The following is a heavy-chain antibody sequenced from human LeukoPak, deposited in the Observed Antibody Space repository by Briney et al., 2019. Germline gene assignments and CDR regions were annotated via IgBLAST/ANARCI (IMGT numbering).Heavy chain of an antibody. V-gene: IGHV3-30*18. Sequence: PGRSLRLSCAASGFTFSSYGMHWVRQALGKGLEWVAVISYDGSNKYYADSVKGRFTISRDNSKNTLYLQMNSLRAEDTAVYYCAKGYSSSPYLDIWGQGTMVTVSS. D-gene: IGHD6-13*01. CDR1: GFTFSSYG. CDR2: ISYDGSNK. CDR3: AKGYSSSPYLDI. J-gene: IGHJ3*02.